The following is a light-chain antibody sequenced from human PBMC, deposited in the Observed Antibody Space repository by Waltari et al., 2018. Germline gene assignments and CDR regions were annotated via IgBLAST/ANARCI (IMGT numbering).Light chain of an antibody. CDR1: QNIGSD. V-gene: IGKV1-27*01. CDR2: TAS. CDR3: QKCDYAPWT. Sequence: IQMTQSPSSLSASVGDKVTITCRASQNIGSDLAWYQQKPGKVTKLLIYTASTLQSEGPSLFSGSGSGTDFTLTISSLQPEDVATYYCQKCDYAPWTFGQGTKVEVK. J-gene: IGKJ1*01.